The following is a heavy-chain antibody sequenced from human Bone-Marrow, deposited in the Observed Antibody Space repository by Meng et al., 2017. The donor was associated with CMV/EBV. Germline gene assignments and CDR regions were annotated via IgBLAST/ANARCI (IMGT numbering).Heavy chain of an antibody. J-gene: IGHJ4*02. Sequence: SVKVSCKASGGTFSSYAISWVRQAPGQGLEWMGGIIPILGIANYAQKFQGRVTITADKSTSTAYKVLISLRSEDTAVYYWARGFRGWTGLLNYWGQGTVVTVSS. D-gene: IGHD3/OR15-3a*01. CDR2: IIPILGIA. CDR3: ARGFRGWTGLLNY. CDR1: GGTFSSYA. V-gene: IGHV1-69*10.